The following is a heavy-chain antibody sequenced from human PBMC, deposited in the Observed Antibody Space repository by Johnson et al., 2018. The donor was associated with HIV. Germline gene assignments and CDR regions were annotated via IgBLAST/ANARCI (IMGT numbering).Heavy chain of an antibody. CDR1: GFSFSTFG. D-gene: IGHD3-3*01. CDR3: AKLSIFGVVETDGFDI. Sequence: QVQLVESGGGVVQPGGSLRLSCAASGFSFSTFGMHWVRQAPGKGLEWVAFVRSDGSNKYYGDSVKGRFTISRDNSKNTLYLQMNSLRADDTALYHCAKLSIFGVVETDGFDIWGQGTMVTVSS. V-gene: IGHV3-30*02. J-gene: IGHJ3*02. CDR2: VRSDGSNK.